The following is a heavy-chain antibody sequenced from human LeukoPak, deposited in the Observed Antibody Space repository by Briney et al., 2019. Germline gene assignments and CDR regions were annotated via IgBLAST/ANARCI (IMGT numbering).Heavy chain of an antibody. Sequence: GGLRLSCAASGFTFSSYAMSWVRQAPGKGLEWVSAIGGSGSTTYYADSVKGQFTISRDNSKNTLYLQMNSLRAEGTAVYYCAKDTASSWWYFDLWGRGTLVTVSS. J-gene: IGHJ2*01. D-gene: IGHD5-18*01. CDR3: AKDTASSWWYFDL. V-gene: IGHV3-23*01. CDR2: IGGSGSTT. CDR1: GFTFSSYA.